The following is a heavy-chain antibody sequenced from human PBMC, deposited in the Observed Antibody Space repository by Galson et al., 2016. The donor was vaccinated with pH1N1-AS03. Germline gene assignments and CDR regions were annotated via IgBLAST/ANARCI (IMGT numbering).Heavy chain of an antibody. V-gene: IGHV1-18*04. CDR1: GYSFPTYS. J-gene: IGHJ4*02. D-gene: IGHD4-17*01. CDR3: ARAHYNADYVPDF. Sequence: SCKASGYSFPTYSFNWVRQAPGQGLEWLGWISAYSGDTHYARKFQGRVTLTTDTSTSTAYMELRSLTSDDTAVYYCARAHYNADYVPDFWGQGTLVTVSS. CDR2: ISAYSGDT.